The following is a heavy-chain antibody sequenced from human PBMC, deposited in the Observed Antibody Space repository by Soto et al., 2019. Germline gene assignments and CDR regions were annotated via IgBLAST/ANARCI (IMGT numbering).Heavy chain of an antibody. V-gene: IGHV4-34*01. CDR1: GGSFSGYY. CDR3: ARKGSYGFDP. J-gene: IGHJ5*02. Sequence: QVQLQQWGAGLLKPSETLSLTCAVYGGSFSGYYWSWIRQPPGKGLEWIGEINHSGSTNYNPSLKSRVSISVTTSKNQFSLKLSPVPAADTAVYYCARKGSYGFDPWGQGTLVTVSS. CDR2: INHSGST. D-gene: IGHD1-26*01.